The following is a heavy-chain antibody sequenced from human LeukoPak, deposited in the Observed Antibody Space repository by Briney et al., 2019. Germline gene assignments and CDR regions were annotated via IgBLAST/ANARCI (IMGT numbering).Heavy chain of an antibody. CDR3: ASPQVRGVIMDAFDI. J-gene: IGHJ3*02. CDR2: IYHAGST. D-gene: IGHD3-10*01. V-gene: IGHV4-4*02. CDR1: GGSISSGNW. Sequence: SETLSLTCTVSGGSISSGNWWSWVRQPPEKGLEWIGEIYHAGSTNYNPSLKSRVTISVDTSKNQFSLKLSSVTAADTAVYYCASPQVRGVIMDAFDIWGQGTMVTVSS.